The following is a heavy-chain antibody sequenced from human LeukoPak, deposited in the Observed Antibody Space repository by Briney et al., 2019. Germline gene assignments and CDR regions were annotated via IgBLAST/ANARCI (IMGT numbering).Heavy chain of an antibody. J-gene: IGHJ4*02. D-gene: IGHD6-19*01. CDR1: GGSISSYY. CDR3: ARGAVAGSDY. V-gene: IGHV4-59*01. Sequence: SETLSLTCTVSGGSISSYYWSWIRQPPGKGLEWIGYIYYSGSTNYNPSFKSRVTISVDTSKNQFSLKLSSVTAADTAVYYCARGAVAGSDYWGQGTLVTASS. CDR2: IYYSGST.